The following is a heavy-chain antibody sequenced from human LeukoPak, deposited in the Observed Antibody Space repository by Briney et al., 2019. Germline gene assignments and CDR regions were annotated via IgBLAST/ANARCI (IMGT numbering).Heavy chain of an antibody. V-gene: IGHV3-33*01. CDR3: ARERTLYVSGSGYGMDV. CDR1: GFAFSSYG. CDR2: IWYDGSNK. J-gene: IGHJ6*02. D-gene: IGHD3-10*01. Sequence: GGSLRLSCAASGFAFSSYGMHWVRQAPGKGLEWVALIWYDGSNKYYADSVKGRFTISRDSSKNTLYLEMSSLRAEDTAVYFCARERTLYVSGSGYGMDVWGQGTTVTVTS.